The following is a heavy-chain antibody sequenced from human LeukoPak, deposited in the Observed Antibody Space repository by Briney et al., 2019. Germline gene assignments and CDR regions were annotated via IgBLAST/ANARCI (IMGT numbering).Heavy chain of an antibody. CDR3: ARAWQQLVGDAFDI. Sequence: SETLSLTCTVSGGSISSSSYYWGWIRQPPGKGLEWIGSIYYSGSTYYNPSLKSRVTISVDTSKNQFSLKLSSVTAADTAVYYCARAWQQLVGDAFDIWGQGTMVTVSS. J-gene: IGHJ3*02. V-gene: IGHV4-39*07. CDR1: GGSISSSSYY. D-gene: IGHD6-13*01. CDR2: IYYSGST.